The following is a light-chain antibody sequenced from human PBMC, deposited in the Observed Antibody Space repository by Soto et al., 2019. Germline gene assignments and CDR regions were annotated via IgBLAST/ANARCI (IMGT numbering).Light chain of an antibody. CDR2: DAS. CDR1: QTVSIS. J-gene: IGKJ5*01. Sequence: IPMTQCPFTLCLAPGSRATLDFMAIQTVSISLAWYQRRPGQAPRLLIYDASARATGIPARFSGSGSGTDFTLTINSREPEDFAVYFCQQRSDWLPGITFGQGTLLEF. V-gene: IGKV3-11*01. CDR3: QQRSDWLPGIT.